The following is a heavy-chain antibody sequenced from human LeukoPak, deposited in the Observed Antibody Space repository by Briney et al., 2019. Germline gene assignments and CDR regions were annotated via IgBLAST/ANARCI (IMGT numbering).Heavy chain of an antibody. CDR3: ARVNYSGNFYFDY. J-gene: IGHJ4*02. D-gene: IGHD4-23*01. V-gene: IGHV4-38-2*02. CDR2: IYHSGNT. CDR1: GYSISSGYY. Sequence: SETLSLTCSVSGYSISSGYYWGWIRQPPGKGLEWIGSIYHSGNTYYNPSPKSRLTISVDTSKNQFSLKLSSVTAADTAIYYCARVNYSGNFYFDYWGQGTLVTVSS.